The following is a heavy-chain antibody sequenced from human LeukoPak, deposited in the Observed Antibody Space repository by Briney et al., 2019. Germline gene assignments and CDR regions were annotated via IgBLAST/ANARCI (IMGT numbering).Heavy chain of an antibody. CDR2: LKEDGTKK. J-gene: IGHJ4*02. Sequence: GGSLRLSCAAPGFTFSRHWMTWVRQAPGKGLEWVANLKEDGTKKNYVDSVKGRFTISRDNAKNSLYLQMNNLRAEDTAVYYCATPLDYYDSSGYHQGGDWGQGTLVTVSS. CDR3: ATPLDYYDSSGYHQGGD. D-gene: IGHD3-22*01. CDR1: GFTFSRHW. V-gene: IGHV3-7*03.